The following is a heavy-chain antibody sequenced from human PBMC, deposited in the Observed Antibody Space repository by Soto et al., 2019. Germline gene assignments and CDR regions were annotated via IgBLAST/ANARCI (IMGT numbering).Heavy chain of an antibody. CDR1: GYTFTGYG. Sequence: GAPVKVSCRASGYTFTGYGIRWVRLAPGNVRSWMGWTNAYNGKTNYARKLQGRLTMTPDTAKRTVYMELRSLRSDDTAVYYCARDGAVAGMDVWGQGTTVTVSS. D-gene: IGHD6-19*01. CDR2: TNAYNGKT. J-gene: IGHJ6*02. V-gene: IGHV1-18*01. CDR3: ARDGAVAGMDV.